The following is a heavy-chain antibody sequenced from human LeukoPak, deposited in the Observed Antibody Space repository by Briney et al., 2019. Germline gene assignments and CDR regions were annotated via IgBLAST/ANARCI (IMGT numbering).Heavy chain of an antibody. CDR2: ISSSSSYI. CDR1: GFTFSSYS. CDR3: ARDYYDSSGMGPDY. J-gene: IGHJ4*02. D-gene: IGHD3-22*01. Sequence: GGSLRLSCAASGFTFSSYSMNWVRQAPGRGLEWVSSISSSSSYIYYADTVKGRFTISRDNAKNSLYLQMNSLRAEDTAVYYCARDYYDSSGMGPDYWGQGTLVTVSS. V-gene: IGHV3-21*01.